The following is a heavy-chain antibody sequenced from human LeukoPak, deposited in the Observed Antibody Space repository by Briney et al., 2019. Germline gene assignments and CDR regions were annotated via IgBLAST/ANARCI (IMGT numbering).Heavy chain of an antibody. CDR2: IKQDGSEK. CDR1: GFTFSSYW. CDR3: ARDYDYVWGSYRKGPFDY. Sequence: PGGSLRLSCAASGFTFSSYWMSWVRQAPGKGLGWVANIKQDGSEKYYVDSVKGRFTISRDNAKNSLYLQMNSLRAEATAVYYCARDYDYVWGSYRKGPFDYWGQGTLVTVSS. J-gene: IGHJ4*02. D-gene: IGHD3-16*02. V-gene: IGHV3-7*01.